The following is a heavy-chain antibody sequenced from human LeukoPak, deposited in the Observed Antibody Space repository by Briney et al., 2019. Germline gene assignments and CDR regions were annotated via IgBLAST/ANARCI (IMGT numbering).Heavy chain of an antibody. Sequence: GASVKVSCKASGYTFTTYYVHWVRQAPGHGLEWMGITKPSGATTSNAQKFQGGVTMTRDTSTTTVYMELSSLRSEDTAVYYCASGNDTDTYYFDYWGQGTLVTVSS. CDR1: GYTFTTYY. CDR3: ASGNDTDTYYFDY. CDR2: TKPSGATT. D-gene: IGHD1-1*01. V-gene: IGHV1-46*01. J-gene: IGHJ4*02.